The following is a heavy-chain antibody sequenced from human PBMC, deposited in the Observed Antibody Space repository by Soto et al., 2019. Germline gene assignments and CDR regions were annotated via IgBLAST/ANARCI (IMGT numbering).Heavy chain of an antibody. CDR1: GYTVTNHH. Sequence: QVQLVQSGAEVKKPGASVKISCKASGYTVTNHHMHWVRQAPGQGLEWVGKINPTGDTTIYAQKLQGRVTMTRDTSTSTFYMELSGLRSECTAVYWCASDSQNFAPYYWCQGSLMCVSS. CDR3: ASDSQNFAPYY. V-gene: IGHV1-46*04. CDR2: INPTGDTT. D-gene: IGHD3-9*01. J-gene: IGHJ4*02.